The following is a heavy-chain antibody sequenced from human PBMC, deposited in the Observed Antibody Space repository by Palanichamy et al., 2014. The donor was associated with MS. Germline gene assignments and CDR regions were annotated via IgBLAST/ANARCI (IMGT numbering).Heavy chain of an antibody. CDR3: ARGATGTTWWYFDC. V-gene: IGHV3-53*01. CDR2: IYSGGGT. D-gene: IGHD1-1*01. Sequence: EVQLVESGGGLIQPGGSLRPSCAASGFTVSSNYMSWVRQAPGKGLEWVSIIYSGGGTYYADSVKGRFTISRDNSRNTLYLQMSLLRAEDTAVYYCARGATGTTWWYFDCWGQGTLVTVSS. J-gene: IGHJ4*02. CDR1: GFTVSSNY.